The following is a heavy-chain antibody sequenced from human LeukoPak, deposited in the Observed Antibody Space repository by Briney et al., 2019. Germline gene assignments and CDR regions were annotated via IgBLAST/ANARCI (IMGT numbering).Heavy chain of an antibody. V-gene: IGHV1-69*11. CDR3: AKDYGGNSGHAFDI. CDR1: GGTFSSYA. D-gene: IGHD4-23*01. Sequence: SVKVSCKASGGTFSSYAISWVRQAPGQGLEWMGRIIPILGTANYAQKFQGRVTITTDESTSTAYMELSSLRSEDTAVYYCAKDYGGNSGHAFDIWGQGTMVTVSS. CDR2: IIPILGTA. J-gene: IGHJ3*02.